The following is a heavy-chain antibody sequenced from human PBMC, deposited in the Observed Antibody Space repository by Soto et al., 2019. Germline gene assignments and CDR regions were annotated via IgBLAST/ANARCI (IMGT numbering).Heavy chain of an antibody. J-gene: IGHJ4*02. V-gene: IGHV4-59*01. CDR1: GGSITSYH. D-gene: IGHD6-13*01. CDR2: VYNGGST. Sequence: ETLSLTCIVSGGSITSYHWTWIRQPPGKGLEWIGYVYNGGSTNYNPSLKSRVTISEDTSKSQFSLKVNSMTAADTAVYYCARYRREAVAGYTLDNWGQGILVTVSS. CDR3: ARYRREAVAGYTLDN.